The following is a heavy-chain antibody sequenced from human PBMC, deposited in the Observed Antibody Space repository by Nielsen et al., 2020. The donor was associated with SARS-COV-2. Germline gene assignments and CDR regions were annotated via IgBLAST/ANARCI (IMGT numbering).Heavy chain of an antibody. Sequence: SETLSLTCTVSGGSISSSSYYWGWIRQPPGKGLEWIGSIYYSGSTYYNPSLKSRVTISVDTSKNQFSLKLSSVTAADTAVYYCARGRQFLEWLFPDGHQYYYYMDVWGKGTTVTVSS. D-gene: IGHD3-3*01. CDR2: IYYSGST. CDR1: GGSISSSSYY. CDR3: ARGRQFLEWLFPDGHQYYYYMDV. V-gene: IGHV4-39*01. J-gene: IGHJ6*03.